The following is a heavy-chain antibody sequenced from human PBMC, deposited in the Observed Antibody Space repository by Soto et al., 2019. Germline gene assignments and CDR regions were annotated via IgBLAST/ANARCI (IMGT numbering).Heavy chain of an antibody. Sequence: QVQLVQSGAEVKKPGSSVKVSCKASGGTFSNYALSWVRQAPGQGLEWMGDIIPIFGTTNNAQKFQGRVTITADEATSTAYTELRSMRSEDTDVYYCARSGERDSYDTSGSGWGQGPLVTVSS. V-gene: IGHV1-69*12. J-gene: IGHJ1*01. CDR1: GGTFSNYA. CDR3: ARSGERDSYDTSGSG. CDR2: IIPIFGTT. D-gene: IGHD3-22*01.